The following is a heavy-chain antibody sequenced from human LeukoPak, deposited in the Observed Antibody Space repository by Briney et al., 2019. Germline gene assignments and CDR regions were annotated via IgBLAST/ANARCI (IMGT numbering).Heavy chain of an antibody. D-gene: IGHD5-18*01. V-gene: IGHV5-51*01. CDR1: GYSFTTYW. CDR3: ARGLSGYSYGFDY. J-gene: IGHJ4*02. Sequence: GESLKISCKASGYSFTTYWIGWVRQMPGKGLEWMGTIYPSDSDTRYSPSFQGQVTISADKSISTAYLQWSSLKASDTAMYYCARGLSGYSYGFDYWGQGTLVTVSA. CDR2: IYPSDSDT.